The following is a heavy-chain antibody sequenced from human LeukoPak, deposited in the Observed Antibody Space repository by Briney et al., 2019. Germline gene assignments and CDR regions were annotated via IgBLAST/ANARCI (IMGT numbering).Heavy chain of an antibody. D-gene: IGHD5-12*01. J-gene: IGHJ3*02. CDR2: ISDDENNK. CDR1: GFTFSTYA. V-gene: IGHV3-30*18. CDR3: AKDRVAMIEDAFDI. Sequence: GGSLTLSCAASGFTFSTYAMHWVRQAPGKGLEWVAVISDDENNKYYADSVKGRFTISRDNYRNTLYLQMNSLRPEDTAVYYCAKDRVAMIEDAFDIWGQGTMVTVSS.